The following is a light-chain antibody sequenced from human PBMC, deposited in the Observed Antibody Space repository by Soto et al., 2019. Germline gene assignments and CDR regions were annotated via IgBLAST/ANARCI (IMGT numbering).Light chain of an antibody. CDR1: QGIRND. J-gene: IGKJ1*01. CDR3: LQHNSYPPWT. Sequence: DIQMTQSPSSLSASVGHRFIITCMESQGIRNDLGWYQQKPGKAPKRLIYAASSLQSGVPSRFSGSGSGTEFTLTISSLQPEDFATYYCLQHNSYPPWTFGQGTKVDIK. V-gene: IGKV1-17*01. CDR2: AAS.